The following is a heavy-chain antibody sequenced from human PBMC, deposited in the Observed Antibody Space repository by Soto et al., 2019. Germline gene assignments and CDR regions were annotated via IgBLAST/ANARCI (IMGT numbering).Heavy chain of an antibody. CDR1: GFTFSSYA. V-gene: IGHV3-30-3*01. J-gene: IGHJ5*02. Sequence: GESLKISCAASGFTFSSYAMHWVRQAPGKGLEWVAVISYDGSNKYYADSVKGRFTISRDNSKNTLYLQMNSLRAEDTAVYYCARDSAAAGTGGWFDPWGQGTLVTVSS. CDR2: ISYDGSNK. D-gene: IGHD6-13*01. CDR3: ARDSAAAGTGGWFDP.